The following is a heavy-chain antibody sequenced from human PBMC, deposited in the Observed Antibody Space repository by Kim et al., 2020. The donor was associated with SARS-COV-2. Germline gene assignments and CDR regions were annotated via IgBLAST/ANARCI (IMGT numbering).Heavy chain of an antibody. CDR3: AKEEQQLVKY. V-gene: IGHV3-23*01. J-gene: IGHJ4*02. D-gene: IGHD6-13*01. CDR2: RT. Sequence: RTYNPDSVKARVTTSRDQSKNTLYLQMNSLRAEDTAVYYCAKEEQQLVKYWGQGTLVTVSS.